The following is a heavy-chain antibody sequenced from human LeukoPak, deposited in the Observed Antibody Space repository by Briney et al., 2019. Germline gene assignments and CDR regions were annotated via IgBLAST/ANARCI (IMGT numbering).Heavy chain of an antibody. V-gene: IGHV1-18*01. CDR2: ISAYNGNT. D-gene: IGHD5-24*01. J-gene: IGHJ4*02. CDR1: GYTFTSYG. Sequence: GASVKVSCKASGYTFTSYGISWVRQAPGQGLEWMGWISAYNGNTNYAQKLQGRVTITTDESTSTAYMELSSLRSEDTAVYYCASPSPSRRDGYNAWGQGTLVTVSS. CDR3: ASPSPSRRDGYNA.